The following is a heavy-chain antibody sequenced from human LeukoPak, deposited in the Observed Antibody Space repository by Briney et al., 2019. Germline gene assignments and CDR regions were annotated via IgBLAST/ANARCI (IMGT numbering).Heavy chain of an antibody. D-gene: IGHD3-22*01. CDR2: IYHSGST. J-gene: IGHJ4*02. CDR3: ARAPGSSGPIY. CDR1: GYSISSGYY. V-gene: IGHV4-38-2*02. Sequence: SETLSLTCTVSGYSISSGYYWGWIRQPPGKGLEWIGSIYHSGSTYYNPSLKSRVTISVDTSKNQFSLKLSSVTAADTAVYYCARAPGSSGPIYWGQGTLVTVSS.